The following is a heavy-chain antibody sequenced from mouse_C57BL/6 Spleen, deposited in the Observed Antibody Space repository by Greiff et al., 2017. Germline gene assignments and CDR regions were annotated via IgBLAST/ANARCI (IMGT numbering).Heavy chain of an antibody. CDR1: GYAFSSSW. V-gene: IGHV1-82*01. CDR2: IYPGDGDT. Sequence: QVQLQQSGPELVKPGASVKIPCKASGYAFSSSWMNWVKQRPGKGLEWIGRIYPGDGDTNYNGKFKGKATLTADKSSSTAYMQLSSLTSEDSAVYFCARERDYGYYYAMDYWGQGTSVTVSS. CDR3: ARERDYGYYYAMDY. J-gene: IGHJ4*01. D-gene: IGHD1-2*01.